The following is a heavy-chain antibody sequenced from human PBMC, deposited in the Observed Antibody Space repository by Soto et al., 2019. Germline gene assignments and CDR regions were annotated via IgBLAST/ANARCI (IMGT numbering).Heavy chain of an antibody. CDR1: GGSISSYY. CDR3: ARRWGDYFDY. CDR2: IYYSGST. V-gene: IGHV4-59*08. Sequence: QVQLQESGPGLVKPSETLSLTCTVSGGSISSYYWSWIRQPPGKGLEWIGYIYYSGSTNYNPSLKSRVSISVDTSKNQFSLKLSIKLSSVTAADTAVYYCARRWGDYFDYWGQGTLVTVSS. D-gene: IGHD3-16*01. J-gene: IGHJ4*02.